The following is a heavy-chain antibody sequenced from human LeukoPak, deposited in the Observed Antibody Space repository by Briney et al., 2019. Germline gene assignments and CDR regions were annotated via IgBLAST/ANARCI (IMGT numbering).Heavy chain of an antibody. J-gene: IGHJ6*02. CDR2: IRSKANSYAT. D-gene: IGHD5-18*01. Sequence: PGGSLRLSCAASGFTFSGSAMHWVRQASGKGLEWVGRIRSKANSYATAYAASVEGRFTISRDDSKNTAYLQMNSLKTEDTAVYYCTRPEPNTAMGRYYYYGMDVWGQGTTVTVSS. CDR1: GFTFSGSA. CDR3: TRPEPNTAMGRYYYYGMDV. V-gene: IGHV3-73*01.